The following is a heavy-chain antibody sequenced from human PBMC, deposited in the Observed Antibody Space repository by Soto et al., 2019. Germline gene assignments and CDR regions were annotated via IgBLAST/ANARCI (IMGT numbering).Heavy chain of an antibody. CDR3: ARDLITVTSYYYYYYGMDV. D-gene: IGHD4-4*01. V-gene: IGHV3-23*01. CDR1: GFTFNSYA. J-gene: IGHJ6*02. Sequence: EVQLLESGGGLVQPGGSLRLSCAASGFTFNSYAMSWVRQAPGKGLEWVSLISGSGGSTYYADSVRGRFSISRDNSKNTLYLQMNSLRAEDTAVYYCARDLITVTSYYYYYYGMDVWGQGTTVTVSS. CDR2: ISGSGGST.